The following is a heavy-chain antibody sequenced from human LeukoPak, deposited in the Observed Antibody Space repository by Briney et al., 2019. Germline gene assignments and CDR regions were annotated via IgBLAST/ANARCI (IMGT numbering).Heavy chain of an antibody. D-gene: IGHD6-13*01. J-gene: IGHJ5*02. Sequence: SVKVSCKASGGTFSSYAISWVRQAPGQGLEWMGGIIPIFGTANYAQKFQGRVTITADKSTSTAYMELSSLRSEDTAVYYCARDRHSSSWFTQNWFDPWGQGTLVTVSS. CDR1: GGTFSSYA. CDR3: ARDRHSSSWFTQNWFDP. CDR2: IIPIFGTA. V-gene: IGHV1-69*06.